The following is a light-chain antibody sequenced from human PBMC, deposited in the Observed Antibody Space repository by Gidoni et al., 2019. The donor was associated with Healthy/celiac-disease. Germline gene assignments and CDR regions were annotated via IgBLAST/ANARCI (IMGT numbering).Light chain of an antibody. CDR1: QSISNY. Sequence: DIQMTQSPSSLSASVGDRVTITCRASQSISNYLNWYQQKPGKAPKLLIYAASSLQSGVPSRFSGSGSGTDFTLTISSLQPEDFATYSCQQSYSTPLFGPGTKVDIK. CDR3: QQSYSTPL. V-gene: IGKV1-39*01. CDR2: AAS. J-gene: IGKJ3*01.